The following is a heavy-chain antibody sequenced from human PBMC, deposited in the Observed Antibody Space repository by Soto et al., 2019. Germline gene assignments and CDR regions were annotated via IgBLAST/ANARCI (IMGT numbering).Heavy chain of an antibody. CDR3: AGEPGESSGYPLGY. J-gene: IGHJ4*02. Sequence: QVQVVESGGGVVQPGRSLRLSCAASGFTFSSYGMHWVRQAPGKGLEWVAVIWYDGSNKYYADSVKGRFTISRDNSKNPLYLQRNSLRAEDTAVYYCAGEPGESSGYPLGYWGQGTLVAVSS. CDR1: GFTFSSYG. CDR2: IWYDGSNK. D-gene: IGHD3-22*01. V-gene: IGHV3-33*01.